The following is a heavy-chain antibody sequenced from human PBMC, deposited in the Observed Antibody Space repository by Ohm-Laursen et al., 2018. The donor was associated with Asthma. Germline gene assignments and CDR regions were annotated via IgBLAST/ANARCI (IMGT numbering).Heavy chain of an antibody. Sequence: PGTLSLTCTVSGASVSNDNWWSWVRQPPGKGLEGIGEIYHSGFTNYRPSLQSRVAMFVDKSENRFSMRLTAVNAADTAVYYCVRHRAYSFDFWGQGIMVTVSS. V-gene: IGHV4-4*03. D-gene: IGHD2-21*01. CDR1: GASVSNDNW. CDR2: IYHSGFT. J-gene: IGHJ4*02. CDR3: VRHRAYSFDF.